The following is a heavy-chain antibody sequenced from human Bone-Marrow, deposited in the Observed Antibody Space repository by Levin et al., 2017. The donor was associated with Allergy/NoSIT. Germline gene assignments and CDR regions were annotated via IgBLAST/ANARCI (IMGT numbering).Heavy chain of an antibody. J-gene: IGHJ6*02. Sequence: GGSLRLSCAASGFTVSSNYMSWVRQAPGKGLEWVSVIYSGGSTYYADSVKGRFTISRDNSKNTLYLQMNSLRAEDTAVYYCARDTMVRGEDGMDVWGQGTTVTVSS. CDR2: IYSGGST. CDR3: ARDTMVRGEDGMDV. D-gene: IGHD3-10*01. V-gene: IGHV3-66*01. CDR1: GFTVSSNY.